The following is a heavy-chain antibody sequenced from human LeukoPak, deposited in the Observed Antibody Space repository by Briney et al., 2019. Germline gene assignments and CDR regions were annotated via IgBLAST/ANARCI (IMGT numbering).Heavy chain of an antibody. Sequence: PGGSLRLSCAASGFTFSDYYMSWIRQALGKGLEWVSYISSSGSTIYYADSVKGRFTISRDNAKNSLYLQMNSLRAEDTAVYYCARDLGPWYDFWSGYFGYWGQGTLVTVSS. CDR2: ISSSGSTI. V-gene: IGHV3-11*04. CDR3: ARDLGPWYDFWSGYFGY. CDR1: GFTFSDYY. D-gene: IGHD3-3*01. J-gene: IGHJ4*02.